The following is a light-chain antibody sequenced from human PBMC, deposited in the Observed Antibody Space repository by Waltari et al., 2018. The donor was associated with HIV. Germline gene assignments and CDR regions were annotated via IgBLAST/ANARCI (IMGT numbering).Light chain of an antibody. CDR3: MQSLHLLYT. V-gene: IGKV2D-29*02. CDR2: EVS. Sequence: DIVMTQTPPSLSVTPGQPASFSCTSSPRLKHTDGKTYLYWYLQRPGQSPQVLIYEVSNRYAGVPDRFSGSGSGTHFTLKIARVEAEDVGSYYCMQSLHLLYTFGQGTKLEIK. J-gene: IGKJ2*01. CDR1: PRLKHTDGKTY.